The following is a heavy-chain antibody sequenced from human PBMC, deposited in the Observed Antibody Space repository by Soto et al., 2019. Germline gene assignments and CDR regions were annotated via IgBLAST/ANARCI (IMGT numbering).Heavy chain of an antibody. CDR3: ARRYYYDSSGYSDY. Sequence: GASVKVSCKASGYTFTSYGISWVRQAPGQGLEWMGWISAYNGNTNYAQKLQGRVTMTTDTSTSTAYMELRSLRSDDTAVYYCARRYYYDSSGYSDYWGQGTLVTVSS. J-gene: IGHJ4*02. V-gene: IGHV1-18*01. D-gene: IGHD3-22*01. CDR1: GYTFTSYG. CDR2: ISAYNGNT.